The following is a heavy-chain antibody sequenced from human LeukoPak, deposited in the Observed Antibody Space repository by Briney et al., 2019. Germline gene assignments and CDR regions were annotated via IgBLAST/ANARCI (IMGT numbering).Heavy chain of an antibody. CDR1: GGSFSGYY. Sequence: PSETLSLTCAVYGGSFSGYYWSWIRQPPGKGLEWIGEINHSGSTNYNPSLKSRVTISVDTSKNQFSLKLSSVTAADTAVYYCARDQSLDCSGGSCYSGWFDPWGQGTLVTVSS. D-gene: IGHD2-15*01. CDR2: INHSGST. V-gene: IGHV4-34*01. CDR3: ARDQSLDCSGGSCYSGWFDP. J-gene: IGHJ5*02.